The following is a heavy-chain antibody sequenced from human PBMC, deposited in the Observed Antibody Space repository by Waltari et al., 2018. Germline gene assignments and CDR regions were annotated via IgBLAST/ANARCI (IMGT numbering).Heavy chain of an antibody. CDR2: IYYSGST. J-gene: IGHJ4*02. CDR1: GGPISSRNYY. V-gene: IGHV4-39*01. Sequence: QLQLQESGPGLVKTSETLSLTCTVTGGPISSRNYYLGWTRQPPGKGLEWIGNIYYSGSTYYHPSRKSRVTIYIDTSKNQFSLKLSSVTAADTAVYFCARLDSRSGSYYFDYWGQGTLVTVSS. CDR3: ARLDSRSGSYYFDY. D-gene: IGHD1-26*01.